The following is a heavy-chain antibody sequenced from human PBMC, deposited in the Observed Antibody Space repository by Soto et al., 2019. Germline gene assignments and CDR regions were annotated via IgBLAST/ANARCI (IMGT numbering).Heavy chain of an antibody. V-gene: IGHV4-39*01. CDR1: GGSISSSSYY. Sequence: QLQLQESGPGLVKPSETLSLTCTVSGGSISSSSYYWDWFRQPPGRGLEWIGTIYYSGSTYYHPSLKSRVAMSVDTSRNQFSLKLTSLTAADTAVYYCARRVELWGQGTPVTVSS. D-gene: IGHD1-7*01. CDR2: IYYSGST. J-gene: IGHJ4*02. CDR3: ARRVEL.